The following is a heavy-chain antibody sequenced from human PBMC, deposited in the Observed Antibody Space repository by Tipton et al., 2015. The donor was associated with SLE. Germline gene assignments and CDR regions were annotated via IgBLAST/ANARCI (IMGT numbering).Heavy chain of an antibody. CDR2: IYPADSDT. CDR3: ARVSGGSSMYCDL. CDR1: GYSFINYW. J-gene: IGHJ2*01. D-gene: IGHD2-15*01. V-gene: IGHV5-51*03. Sequence: QLVQSGPEVKKPGESLKISCKASGYSFINYWIGWGRQMPGKGLEWMGIIYPADSDTSYSPSFQGQVTISVDKSIDTAYLEWSSLKASDTAMYYCARVSGGSSMYCDLWGRGSLVTVSP.